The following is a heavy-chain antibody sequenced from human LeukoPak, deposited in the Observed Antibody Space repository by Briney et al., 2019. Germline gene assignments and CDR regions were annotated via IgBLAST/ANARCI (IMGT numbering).Heavy chain of an antibody. CDR3: ARGLRQQLVLSRFDY. J-gene: IGHJ4*02. CDR1: GGSFSGYY. CDR2: INHSGST. V-gene: IGHV4-34*01. D-gene: IGHD6-13*01. Sequence: SETLSLTCAVYGGSFSGYYWSWIRQPPGKGLEWIGEINHSGSTNYNSSLKSRVTISVDTSKNQFSLKLSSVTAADTAVYYCARGLRQQLVLSRFDYWGQGTLVTVSS.